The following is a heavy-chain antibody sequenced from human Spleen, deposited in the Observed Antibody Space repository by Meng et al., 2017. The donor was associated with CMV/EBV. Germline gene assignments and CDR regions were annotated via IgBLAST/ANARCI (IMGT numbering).Heavy chain of an antibody. D-gene: IGHD3-9*01. CDR2: INTYSGDT. Sequence: ASVKVSCKASEYTFTSYGISWVRQAPGQGLEWMGWINTYSGDTKYALKFQGRVTMTTDTSTNTAYMELKNLKSDDTAVYFCARSITIFQIDYWGQGILVTVSS. V-gene: IGHV1-18*01. CDR1: EYTFTSYG. J-gene: IGHJ4*02. CDR3: ARSITIFQIDY.